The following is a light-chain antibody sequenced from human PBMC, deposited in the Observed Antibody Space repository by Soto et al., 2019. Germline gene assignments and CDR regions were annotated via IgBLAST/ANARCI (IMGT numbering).Light chain of an antibody. V-gene: IGKV3-15*01. CDR2: SAS. Sequence: EIVMTQSPATLSVSQGERATLSCRASESVSSNLAWYQQKPGQAPRLLIYSASARATGIPARFSGSGSGTECTLTLSSLQSEDLAGYYWQQYNKWPLTFGGRTKAQIK. J-gene: IGKJ4*01. CDR1: ESVSSN. CDR3: QQYNKWPLT.